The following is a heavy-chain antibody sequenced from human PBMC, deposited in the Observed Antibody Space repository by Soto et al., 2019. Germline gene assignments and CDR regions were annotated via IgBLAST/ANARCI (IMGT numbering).Heavy chain of an antibody. D-gene: IGHD3-22*01. CDR2: IGIGSSTK. CDR3: ARDQLYYNDISGRPLNAFDV. CDR1: GHTFRNYG. V-gene: IGHV3-48*01. Sequence: GGSLRLSSAASGHTFRNYGMNWVRQAPGKGLEWVSYIGIGSSTKYYADSVKGRFTISRDNAKNSLYLQMNSLRAEDTAVYYCARDQLYYNDISGRPLNAFDVWGQGTMVTVSS. J-gene: IGHJ3*01.